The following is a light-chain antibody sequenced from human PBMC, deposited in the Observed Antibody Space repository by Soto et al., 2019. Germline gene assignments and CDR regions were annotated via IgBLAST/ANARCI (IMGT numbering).Light chain of an antibody. CDR3: QQYNNWPIT. CDR2: GAS. CDR1: QSVSSN. J-gene: IGKJ5*01. Sequence: ETVLTQAPGTLSLSPGERSTLSCRASQSVSSNFLAWYQQKHGQAHRXXIYGASTRATGISARFSGSGSGTEFTLTISSLQSEDFAVYDCQQYNNWPITFGQGTRLEIK. V-gene: IGKV3-15*01.